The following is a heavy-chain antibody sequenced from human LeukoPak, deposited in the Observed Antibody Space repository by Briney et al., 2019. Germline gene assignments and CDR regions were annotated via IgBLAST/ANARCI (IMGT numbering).Heavy chain of an antibody. V-gene: IGHV1-8*02. Sequence: ASVKVSCKASGGTFSSYAISWVRQAPGQGLEWMGWMNPNSGNTGYAQKFQGRVTMTRNTSISTAYMELSSLRSEDTAVYYCARALGYCSGGSCYGYYYYGMDVWGQGTTVTVSS. CDR3: ARALGYCSGGSCYGYYYYGMDV. CDR2: MNPNSGNT. J-gene: IGHJ6*02. CDR1: GGTFSSYA. D-gene: IGHD2-15*01.